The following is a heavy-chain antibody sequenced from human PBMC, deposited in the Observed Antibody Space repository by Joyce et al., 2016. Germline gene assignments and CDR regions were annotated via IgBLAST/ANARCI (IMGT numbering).Heavy chain of an antibody. D-gene: IGHD3-3*01. CDR3: ARRRSISIFGVVRGGYFDY. Sequence: QVQLQQWGAGLLKPSETLSLTCAVYGGSFSGSYWSFIRQPPGKGLECIGDVNHSGSTNSNPSLKSRVTISIDTSKNQFSLKLSSVTAADTAVYYCARRRSISIFGVVRGGYFDYWGQGTLVTVSS. CDR2: VNHSGST. V-gene: IGHV4-34*01. J-gene: IGHJ4*02. CDR1: GGSFSGSY.